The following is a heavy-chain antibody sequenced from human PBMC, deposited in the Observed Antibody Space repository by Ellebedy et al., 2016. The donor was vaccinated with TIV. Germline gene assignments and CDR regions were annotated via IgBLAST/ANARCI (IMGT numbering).Heavy chain of an antibody. CDR1: GYSFTSCA. V-gene: IGHV1-3*01. CDR2: VNAGSGNT. D-gene: IGHD1-26*01. Sequence: ASVKVSXXSSGYSFTSCAIHWVRQAPGQSLEWMGWVNAGSGNTKYSQNLRGRVTITRDTSASTAYMELTSLRSTDTAVYYCATGSRLDYWGQGTLVTVSS. J-gene: IGHJ4*02. CDR3: ATGSRLDY.